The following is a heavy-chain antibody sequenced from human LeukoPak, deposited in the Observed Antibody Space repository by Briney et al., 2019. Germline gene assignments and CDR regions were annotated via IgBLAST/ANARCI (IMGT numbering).Heavy chain of an antibody. D-gene: IGHD6-19*01. CDR3: ARVSSGWSYYFDY. CDR2: IYHSGST. Sequence: SETLSLTCTVSGGSISSGSYSWSWIRQPRGKGLEWIGYIYHSGSTYYNPSLKSRVTISVDRSKNQFSLKLSSVTAADTAVYYCARVSSGWSYYFDYWGQGTLVTVSS. V-gene: IGHV4-30-2*01. CDR1: GGSISSGSYS. J-gene: IGHJ4*02.